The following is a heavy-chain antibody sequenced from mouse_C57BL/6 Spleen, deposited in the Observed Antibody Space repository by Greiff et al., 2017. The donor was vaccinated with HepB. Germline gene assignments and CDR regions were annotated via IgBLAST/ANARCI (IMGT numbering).Heavy chain of an antibody. V-gene: IGHV1-18*01. CDR2: INPNNGGT. J-gene: IGHJ1*03. Sequence: EVQLQQSGPELVKPGASVKIPCKASGYTFTDYNMDWVKQSHGKSLEWIGDINPNNGGTIYNQKFKVKATVTVDKSSSTAYMELRSLTSEDTAVYYCARGVTTSWYFDVWGTGTTVTVSS. D-gene: IGHD1-1*01. CDR1: GYTFTDYN. CDR3: ARGVTTSWYFDV.